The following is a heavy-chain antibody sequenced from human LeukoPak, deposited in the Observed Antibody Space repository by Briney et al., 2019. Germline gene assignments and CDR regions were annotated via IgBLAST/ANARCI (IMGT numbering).Heavy chain of an antibody. D-gene: IGHD3-10*01. J-gene: IGHJ6*02. CDR1: GYTFTGYY. Sequence: ASVKVSCKASGYTFTGYYMHWVQQAPGQGLEWMGWINPNSGGTNYAQKFQGRVTMTRDTSISTAYMELSRLRSDDTAVYYCARELPYYYGSGSYLDGMDVWGQGTTVTVSS. V-gene: IGHV1-2*02. CDR3: ARELPYYYGSGSYLDGMDV. CDR2: INPNSGGT.